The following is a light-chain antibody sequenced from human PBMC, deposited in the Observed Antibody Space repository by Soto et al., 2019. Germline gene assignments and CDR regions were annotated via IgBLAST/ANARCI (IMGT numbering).Light chain of an antibody. CDR3: QHYNMYSAA. Sequence: IHMTQSPSTLSRSGGDRVPITXRASPTITIWLAWYQQRAGKAPKLLXYXASTLKSGVQSRFSGSGSWTEFTLTISSLQPDDLATYYCQHYNMYSAAFGQGTRWIS. CDR2: XAS. CDR1: PTITIW. J-gene: IGKJ1*01. V-gene: IGKV1-5*03.